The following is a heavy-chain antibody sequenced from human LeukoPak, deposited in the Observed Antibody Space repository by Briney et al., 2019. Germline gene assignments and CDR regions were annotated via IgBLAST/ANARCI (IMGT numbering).Heavy chain of an antibody. CDR3: ARDRYYYGSGSYPLDY. V-gene: IGHV4-59*12. CDR1: GGSISFSY. Sequence: SETLSLTCTVSGGSISFSYWNWIRQPPGKGLEWIGYVYSSEKTNYNPSLKSRVTISLDKSKSQVSLILPSVTAADTAVYYCARDRYYYGSGSYPLDYWGQGTLVTVSS. D-gene: IGHD3-10*01. CDR2: VYSSEKT. J-gene: IGHJ4*02.